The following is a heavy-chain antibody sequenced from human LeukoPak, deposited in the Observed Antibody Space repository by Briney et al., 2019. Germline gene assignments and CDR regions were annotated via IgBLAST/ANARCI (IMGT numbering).Heavy chain of an antibody. V-gene: IGHV1-18*01. CDR2: ISAYNGNT. Sequence: ASVKVSCKASGYTFTSYGISWVRQAPGQGLEWMGWISAYNGNTNYAQKLQGRVTMTTDTSTSTAYMELRSLRSDDTAVYYCARGVLECQLLENWFDPWGQGTLVTVSS. CDR1: GYTFTSYG. CDR3: ARGVLECQLLENWFDP. J-gene: IGHJ5*02. D-gene: IGHD2-2*01.